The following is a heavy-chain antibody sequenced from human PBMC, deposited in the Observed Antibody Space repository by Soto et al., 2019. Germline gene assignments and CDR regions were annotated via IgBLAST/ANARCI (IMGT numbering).Heavy chain of an antibody. D-gene: IGHD3-16*01. CDR1: GYSFTSYW. V-gene: IGHV5-10-1*01. Sequence: EVQLVQSGAEVKKPGESLRISCKGSGYSFTSYWISWVRQMPGKGLEWMGRIDPSDSYTNYSPSFQGHVTISADKSXXXXXXXXXXXXXXXXXXXXXXXXXXXXXXXXSYEVDYWGQGTLVTVSS. J-gene: IGHJ4*02. CDR3: XXXXXXXXXXXSYEVDY. CDR2: IDPSDSYT.